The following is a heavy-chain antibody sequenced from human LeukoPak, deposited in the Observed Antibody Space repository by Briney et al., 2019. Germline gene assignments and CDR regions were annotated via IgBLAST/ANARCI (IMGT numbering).Heavy chain of an antibody. J-gene: IGHJ4*02. V-gene: IGHV4-34*01. Sequence: TSETLSLTCAVYGGSFSGYYWSWIRQPPGKGLEWIGEINHSGSTNYNPSLKSRVTISVDTSKNQFSLKLSSVTAADTAVYYCARRPTRHYYDSSGYLYYFDYWGQGTLVTVSS. CDR3: ARRPTRHYYDSSGYLYYFDY. CDR1: GGSFSGYY. CDR2: INHSGST. D-gene: IGHD3-22*01.